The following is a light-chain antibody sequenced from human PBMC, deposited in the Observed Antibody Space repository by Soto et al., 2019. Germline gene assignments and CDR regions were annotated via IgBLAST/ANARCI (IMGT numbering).Light chain of an antibody. V-gene: IGKV3-20*01. Sequence: EIVLTQSPGTLSLSPGERATLSCRASQSVSSSYLAWYQQKPGQAPRLLIYSASSRATGIPDRFSGSGSGTDFTLNISRLEPEDFAVYYCQQYGSSLLFTFGPGTKVDIK. CDR2: SAS. J-gene: IGKJ3*01. CDR3: QQYGSSLLFT. CDR1: QSVSSSY.